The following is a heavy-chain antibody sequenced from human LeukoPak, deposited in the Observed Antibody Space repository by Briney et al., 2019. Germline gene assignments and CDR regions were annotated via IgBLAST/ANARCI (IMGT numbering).Heavy chain of an antibody. CDR3: AVSRIVGAVDVFDM. V-gene: IGHV3-66*01. CDR1: GFTVSSNY. J-gene: IGHJ3*02. D-gene: IGHD1-26*01. CDR2: IYSGGNT. Sequence: GGSLRLSCAASGFTVSSNYMSWVRQAPGKGLEWVSVIYSGGNTYYANSVKGRFTISRDNSKNTVSLQMNSLRDEDTAVYFCAVSRIVGAVDVFDMWGQGTMVTVSS.